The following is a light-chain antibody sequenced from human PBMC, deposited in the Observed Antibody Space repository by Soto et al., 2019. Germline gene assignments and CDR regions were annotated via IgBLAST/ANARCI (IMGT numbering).Light chain of an antibody. J-gene: IGKJ1*01. CDR3: MQASQAPRT. CDR1: QSLLHSNGNIY. V-gene: IGKV2-28*01. CDR2: LGS. Sequence: DIVLTQSPLSLPVTPGAPASISCRSSQSLLHSNGNIYLDWYLQKPGQSPQLRIYLGSIRASGVPDRFSGSGSGTGFTLKNTRVEAEDVGVFDCMQASQAPRTYGLGTKVEIK.